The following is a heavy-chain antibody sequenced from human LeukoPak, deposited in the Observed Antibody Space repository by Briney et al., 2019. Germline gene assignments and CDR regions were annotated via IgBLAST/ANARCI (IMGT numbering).Heavy chain of an antibody. Sequence: PGGSLRLSCAASGFTVSSNYMSWVRQAPGKGLEWVSVIYSGGSTYYADSVKGRFTISRDNSKNTLYLQMNSLRAEDTAVYYCARGHYDILTDDGNWFDPWGQGTLVTVSS. CDR2: IYSGGST. CDR3: ARGHYDILTDDGNWFDP. V-gene: IGHV3-66*01. D-gene: IGHD3-9*01. CDR1: GFTVSSNY. J-gene: IGHJ5*02.